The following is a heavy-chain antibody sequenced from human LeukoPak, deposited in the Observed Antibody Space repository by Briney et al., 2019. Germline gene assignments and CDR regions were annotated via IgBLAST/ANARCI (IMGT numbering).Heavy chain of an antibody. Sequence: GGSLRLSCAASGFTFTTYWMSWVRQLPGKGLEWVANINQDGTEKYYVDSVKGRFTISRDNAKNSLDLQMNSLRAEDTAVYYCARTYSWSLSRFDYWGQGTLVTVSS. CDR1: GFTFTTYW. CDR2: INQDGTEK. J-gene: IGHJ4*02. D-gene: IGHD3-16*02. CDR3: ARTYSWSLSRFDY. V-gene: IGHV3-7*01.